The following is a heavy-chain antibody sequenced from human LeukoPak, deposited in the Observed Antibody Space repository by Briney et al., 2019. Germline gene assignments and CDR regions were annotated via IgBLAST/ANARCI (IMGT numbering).Heavy chain of an antibody. CDR2: ISASGGST. D-gene: IGHD3-3*01. V-gene: IGHV3-23*01. CDR1: GFTFRSHD. J-gene: IGHJ5*02. Sequence: GGSLRLSCAASGFTFRSHDMSWVRQAPGKGLEWVSGISASGGSTFYADSVKGRFTISRDNSKNTLYLQMNGLRVEDTAVYYCAKGNDFWSTWGQGTLVTVSS. CDR3: AKGNDFWST.